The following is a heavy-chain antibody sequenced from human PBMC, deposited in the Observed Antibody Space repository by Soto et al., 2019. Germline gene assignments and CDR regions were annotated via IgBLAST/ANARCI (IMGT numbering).Heavy chain of an antibody. V-gene: IGHV3-49*04. D-gene: IGHD2-2*02. Sequence: LRLSCTASGFTFGDYAMSWVRQAPGKGLEWVGFIRSKAYGGTTEYAASVKGRFTISRDDSKSIAYLQMNSLKTEDTAVYCCTRDWATDIVVVPAAIYYGMDVWGQGTTVTVSS. CDR2: IRSKAYGGTT. CDR3: TRDWATDIVVVPAAIYYGMDV. J-gene: IGHJ6*02. CDR1: GFTFGDYA.